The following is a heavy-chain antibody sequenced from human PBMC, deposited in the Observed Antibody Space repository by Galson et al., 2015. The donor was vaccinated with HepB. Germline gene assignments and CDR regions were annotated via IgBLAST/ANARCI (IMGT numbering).Heavy chain of an antibody. V-gene: IGHV3-21*01. CDR3: ASQKYSSSDNGMDV. Sequence: SLRLSCAASGFTFSSYSMNWVRQAPGKGLEWVSSISSSSSYIYYADSVKGRFTISRDNAKNSLYLQMNSLRAEDTAVYYCASQKYSSSDNGMDVWGQGTTVTVSS. J-gene: IGHJ6*02. D-gene: IGHD6-6*01. CDR1: GFTFSSYS. CDR2: ISSSSSYI.